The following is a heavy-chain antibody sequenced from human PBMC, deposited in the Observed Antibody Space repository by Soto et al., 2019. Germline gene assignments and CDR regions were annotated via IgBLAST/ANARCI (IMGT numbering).Heavy chain of an antibody. CDR1: GFTFSNSW. D-gene: IGHD2-15*01. CDR2: IKRKTDGGTT. V-gene: IGHV3-15*07. J-gene: IGHJ6*02. Sequence: EVQLVESGGGLVKPGGSLRLSCAASGFTFSNSWMNWVRQAPGKGLEWVGRIKRKTDGGTTDYAAPVKGRFTISRDDSKNTLYLPMNSLKPEDTAVYYCATGLVVVVAATHGGWYYGMDVWGQGTTVTVSS. CDR3: ATGLVVVVAATHGGWYYGMDV.